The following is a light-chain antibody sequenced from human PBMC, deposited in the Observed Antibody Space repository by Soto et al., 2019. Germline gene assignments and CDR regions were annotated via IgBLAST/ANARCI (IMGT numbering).Light chain of an antibody. CDR1: QSVSSSY. CDR3: QQYGSSPRT. V-gene: IGKV3-20*01. CDR2: GAS. Sequence: EIVVTQSPGTLSLSPGERATLSCRASQSVSSSYLAWYQQKPGQAPRLLIYGASSRATGIPDRFSSSGSGTDFTLTISRLEPEAFAVYYCQQYGSSPRTFGQGTKVAIK. J-gene: IGKJ1*01.